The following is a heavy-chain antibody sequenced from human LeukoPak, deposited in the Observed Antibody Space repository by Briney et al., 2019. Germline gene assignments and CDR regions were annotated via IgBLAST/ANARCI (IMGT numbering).Heavy chain of an antibody. D-gene: IGHD6-6*01. V-gene: IGHV3-23*01. CDR1: GFIFSHYD. CDR3: AKIVRRAFDV. J-gene: IGHJ3*01. CDR2: IITSGAIT. Sequence: GGSLRLSCAASGFIFSHYDMSWVRQAPGKGLEWVSGIITSGAITYYADSVKGRFTISRDNSKNTLYLQMNILRAEDTALYYCAKIVRRAFDVWGQGTMVTVSS.